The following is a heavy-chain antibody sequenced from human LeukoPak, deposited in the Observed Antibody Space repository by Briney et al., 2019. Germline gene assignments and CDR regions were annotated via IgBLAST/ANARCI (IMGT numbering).Heavy chain of an antibody. Sequence: ASGKVSGKAAGYTFTSYDMHWVRQAPGQGVEWRGIINPSGGSTSYAQKFQGRGAMTRDTSTSTIYLGLSSLSYEDTAVYHCARDFRGRGYYDSSGSPSGYFQHWGQGTLVTVSS. CDR1: GYTFTSYD. CDR3: ARDFRGRGYYDSSGSPSGYFQH. J-gene: IGHJ1*01. D-gene: IGHD3-22*01. CDR2: INPSGGST. V-gene: IGHV1-46*01.